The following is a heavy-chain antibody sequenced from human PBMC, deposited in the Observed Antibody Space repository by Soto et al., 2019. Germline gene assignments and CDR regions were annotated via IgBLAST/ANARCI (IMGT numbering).Heavy chain of an antibody. D-gene: IGHD2-15*01. CDR1: GFTFSSYW. J-gene: IGHJ4*02. CDR3: AKDLSSCQCDS. Sequence: EMQLVESGGGLVQPGGSLRLSCVGSGFTFSSYWMHWVRQDPGMGLVWVSSINSDGTATQYADSVKGRFTVSRDNTKITVYLQMTSLRPEDTAVDYCAKDLSSCQCDSWGQGTLVTVSS. V-gene: IGHV3-74*03. CDR2: INSDGTAT.